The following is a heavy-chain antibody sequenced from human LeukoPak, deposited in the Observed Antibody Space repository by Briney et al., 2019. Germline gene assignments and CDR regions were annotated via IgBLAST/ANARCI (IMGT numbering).Heavy chain of an antibody. CDR1: GGSISSGSYY. CDR2: ICTSGST. V-gene: IGHV4-61*02. CDR3: ASARDGYNWSY. Sequence: SETLSLTCTVSGGSISSGSYYWSWIRQPAGKGLEWIGRICTSGSTNYNPSLKSRVTISVDTSKNQFSLKLSSVTAADTAVYYCASARDGYNWSYWGQGTLVTVSS. D-gene: IGHD5-24*01. J-gene: IGHJ4*02.